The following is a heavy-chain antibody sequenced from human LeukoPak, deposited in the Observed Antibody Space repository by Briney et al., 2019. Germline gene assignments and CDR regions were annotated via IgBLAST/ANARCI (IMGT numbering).Heavy chain of an antibody. J-gene: IGHJ6*03. V-gene: IGHV3-7*01. CDR1: AFTFSSYW. Sequence: GGSLRLSCAASAFTFSSYWMSWVRQAPGKGLEWVANIKQDGSEKYSVDSVKGRFTISRDNAKNSLYMQMNSLSAEDTAVYYCARVMSASVWRSYGSYYYYYYMDIWGKGTTVTASS. CDR3: ARVMSASVWRSYGSYYYYYYMDI. D-gene: IGHD3-16*01. CDR2: IKQDGSEK.